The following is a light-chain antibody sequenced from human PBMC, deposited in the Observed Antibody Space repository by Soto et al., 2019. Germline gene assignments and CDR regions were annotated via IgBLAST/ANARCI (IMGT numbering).Light chain of an antibody. V-gene: IGLV1-40*01. J-gene: IGLJ1*01. CDR2: GNT. CDR3: QSHDSRLDDAV. CDR1: SSNIGAGYD. Sequence: QSVLTQPPSVSGAPGQRVTISCTGSSSNIGAGYDVHWYLQLPGTAPKLLIYGNTNRPSGVPDRFSGSKSGSSASLAITGLQAEDEADYYYQSHDSRLDDAVFGTGTKLTVL.